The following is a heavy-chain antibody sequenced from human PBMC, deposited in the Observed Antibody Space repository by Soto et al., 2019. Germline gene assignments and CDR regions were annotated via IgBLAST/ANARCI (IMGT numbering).Heavy chain of an antibody. CDR1: GGSISSGDYY. D-gene: IGHD2-2*01. CDR2: IYYSGST. V-gene: IGHV4-30-4*01. Sequence: PSETLSLTCTVSGGSISSGDYYWSWIRQPPGKGLEWIGYIYYSGSTYYNPSLKSRVTISVDTSKNQFSLKLSSVTAADTAVYYCAREVRGYCSSTSCQQNYYYYGMDVWGQGTTVTVSS. J-gene: IGHJ6*02. CDR3: AREVRGYCSSTSCQQNYYYYGMDV.